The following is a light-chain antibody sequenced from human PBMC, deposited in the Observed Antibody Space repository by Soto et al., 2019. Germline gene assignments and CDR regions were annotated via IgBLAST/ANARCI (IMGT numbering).Light chain of an antibody. CDR3: QQYGNSPIT. CDR2: DGF. Sequence: DIVLTHSPATLSLSPCERATLSSGASQSVSSSRLAWYQQKPALAPRLLIYDGFLRATGIPDRFSGSGSGTDFTLTISRLEPEDFAVYYCQQYGNSPITFGQGTRLEIK. J-gene: IGKJ5*01. CDR1: QSVSSSR. V-gene: IGKV3D-20*01.